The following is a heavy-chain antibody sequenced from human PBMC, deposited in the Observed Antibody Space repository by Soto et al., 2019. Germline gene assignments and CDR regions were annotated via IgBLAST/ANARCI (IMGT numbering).Heavy chain of an antibody. CDR2: IYSGGST. Sequence: EVQLVESGGGLVQPGGSLRLSCAASGFTASTKYMSWVRQAPGKGLEWVSVIYSGGSTFYAGSVRGRFTISRDNSKNTVNLQMNSRRAEDTAVYYCARDPWAADYWGEGTLVTVSS. CDR1: GFTASTKY. V-gene: IGHV3-66*01. J-gene: IGHJ4*02. D-gene: IGHD3-16*01. CDR3: ARDPWAADY.